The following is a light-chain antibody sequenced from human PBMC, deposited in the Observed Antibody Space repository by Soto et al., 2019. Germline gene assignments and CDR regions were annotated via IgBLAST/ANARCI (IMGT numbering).Light chain of an antibody. Sequence: DIQMTQSPSSLSASVGDRVTITCRASQSITNYLNWYQQKPGKAPKLLIYGASSLQSGVPSRFSGSESGTDFTLTISSLQPEDFATYYCQQSYSAPFTFGHGTKVDIK. J-gene: IGKJ3*01. CDR3: QQSYSAPFT. CDR2: GAS. CDR1: QSITNY. V-gene: IGKV1-39*01.